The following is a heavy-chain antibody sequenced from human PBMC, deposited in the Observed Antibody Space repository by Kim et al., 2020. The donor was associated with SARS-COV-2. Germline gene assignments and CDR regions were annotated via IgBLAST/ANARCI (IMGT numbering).Heavy chain of an antibody. CDR2: ISSSGSTI. CDR1: GFTFSDYY. CDR3: ASTVIDYSNYKFDWVYYYGMDV. J-gene: IGHJ6*02. Sequence: GGSLRLSCAASGFTFSDYYMSWIRQAPGKGLEWVSYISSSGSTIYYADSVKGRFTISRDNAKNSLYLQMNSLRAEDTAVYYCASTVIDYSNYKFDWVYYYGMDVWGQGTTVTVSS. V-gene: IGHV3-11*01. D-gene: IGHD4-4*01.